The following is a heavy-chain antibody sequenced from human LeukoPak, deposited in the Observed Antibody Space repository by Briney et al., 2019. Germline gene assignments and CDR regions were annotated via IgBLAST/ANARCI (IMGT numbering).Heavy chain of an antibody. CDR3: ARSYSYASSGYWGRRKSYFDY. J-gene: IGHJ4*02. V-gene: IGHV4-59*08. Sequence: SETLSLTCTVSGGSISSYYWSWIRQPPGKGLEWIGYIYYSGSTNYNPSLKSRVTISVDTSENQFSLKLSSVTAAATAVYYCARSYSYASSGYWGRRKSYFDYWGQGTLVTVSS. CDR1: GGSISSYY. D-gene: IGHD3-22*01. CDR2: IYYSGST.